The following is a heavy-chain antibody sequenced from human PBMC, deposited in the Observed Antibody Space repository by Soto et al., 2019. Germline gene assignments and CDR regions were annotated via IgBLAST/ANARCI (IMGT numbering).Heavy chain of an antibody. CDR1: GYTFTSYG. CDR3: XXXAHIVATGGTNDY. Sequence: QVQLVQSGAEVKKPGASVKVSCKASGYTFTSYGISWVRQAPGQGLEWMGWISAYNGNTNYAQKLQGRVTMTTDTSTSTAYMELRSMRSDDTAVXXXXXXAHIVATGGTNDYWGQXTXVTVSS. D-gene: IGHD5-12*01. J-gene: IGHJ4*02. CDR2: ISAYNGNT. V-gene: IGHV1-18*01.